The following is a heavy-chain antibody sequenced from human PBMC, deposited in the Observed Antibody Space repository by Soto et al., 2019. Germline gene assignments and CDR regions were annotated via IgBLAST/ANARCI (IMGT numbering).Heavy chain of an antibody. CDR1: GYTFNRYA. V-gene: IGHV1-3*04. CDR3: ARVPRYTSDVVQVPAVMFDDWFVP. J-gene: IGHJ5*02. CDR2: IHTGDGDT. Sequence: QVQLVQSGAEVKKPGASVKLSCKTSGYTFNRYAVQWVRQAPGQTFEWLGWIHTGDGDTKYSQKFRDRLNITTDPSTTTAYMELSNLRSEDTAIYYCARVPRYTSDVVQVPAVMFDDWFVPWGQGTLVTVSS. D-gene: IGHD3-16*01.